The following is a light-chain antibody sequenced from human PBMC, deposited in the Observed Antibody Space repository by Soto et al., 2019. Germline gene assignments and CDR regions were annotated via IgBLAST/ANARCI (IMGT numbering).Light chain of an antibody. CDR2: WAS. Sequence: DIVMTQSPASLAVSLGERATINCKSSQSVLYSANNENYLAWYQQKPGHPPKLLIYWASTRESGVPDRFSGSGSRTDFTLTISSLEPEDFAVYFCQQYDNLSWTFGQGTKVDIK. CDR3: QQYDNLSWT. J-gene: IGKJ1*01. V-gene: IGKV4-1*01. CDR1: QSVLYSANNENY.